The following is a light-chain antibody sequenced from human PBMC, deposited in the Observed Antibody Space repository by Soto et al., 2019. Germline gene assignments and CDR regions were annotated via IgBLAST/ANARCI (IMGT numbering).Light chain of an antibody. J-gene: IGKJ5*01. V-gene: IGKV1-33*01. CDR1: QDISNY. CDR3: QEYDTLLVRIT. CDR2: DAS. Sequence: DIQMTQSPSSLSASVGDRVTITCQASQDISNYLNWYQQKPGKAPKLLIYDASNLETGVPSRFSGSGSGTDFTFTIISLQPEDIALYYCQEYDTLLVRITFGQGTRLEIK.